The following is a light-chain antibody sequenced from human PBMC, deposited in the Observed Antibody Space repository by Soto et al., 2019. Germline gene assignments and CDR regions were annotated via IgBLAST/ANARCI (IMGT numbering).Light chain of an antibody. V-gene: IGLV1-40*01. CDR1: SSNIGVGYD. J-gene: IGLJ1*01. Sequence: QSLPTQPHSLSGASGPSGTILRNWSSSNIGVGYDVHWYQQIPGTAPKLLIFGNTKRPSGVPDRFSGSKSGTSASLAITGLQAEDEADYYCQSFDNSLSVLYVFGTGT. CDR2: GNT. CDR3: QSFDNSLSVLYV.